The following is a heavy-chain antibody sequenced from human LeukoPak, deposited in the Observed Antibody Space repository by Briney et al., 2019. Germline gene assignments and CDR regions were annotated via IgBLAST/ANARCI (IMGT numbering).Heavy chain of an antibody. J-gene: IGHJ3*02. CDR3: ARDFIRGSCDVAFDI. V-gene: IGHV1-18*01. Sequence: ASVKVSCKASGYTFTSYGISWVRQAPGQGLEWMGWISAYNGNTNYAQKLQGRVTMTTDTSTSTAYMELRSLRSDDTAVYYCARDFIRGSCDVAFDIWGQGTVVTVSS. CDR2: ISAYNGNT. D-gene: IGHD5-12*01. CDR1: GYTFTSYG.